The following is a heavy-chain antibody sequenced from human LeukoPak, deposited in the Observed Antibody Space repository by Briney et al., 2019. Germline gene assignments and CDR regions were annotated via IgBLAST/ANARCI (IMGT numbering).Heavy chain of an antibody. CDR1: GGTFSSYA. CDR2: IIPIFGTA. Sequence: SVKVSCKASGGTFSSYAISWVRQAPGQGLEWMGGIIPIFGTANYAQKFQGRVTITTDESTSTAYMELSSLRSEDTAVYYCATHHISSSSGYYYYYYMDVWGKGTTVTASS. D-gene: IGHD6-6*01. J-gene: IGHJ6*03. V-gene: IGHV1-69*05. CDR3: ATHHISSSSGYYYYYYMDV.